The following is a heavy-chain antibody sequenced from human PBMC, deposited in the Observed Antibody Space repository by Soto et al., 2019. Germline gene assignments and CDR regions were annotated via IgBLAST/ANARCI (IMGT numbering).Heavy chain of an antibody. CDR3: ARYSSNWFQTEGMDV. V-gene: IGHV4-4*07. J-gene: IGHJ6*02. D-gene: IGHD6-13*01. CDR2: IDTSGNT. Sequence: SETLSLTCTVSGGSISTYYWSWIRQPAGKGLEWIGRIDTSGNTNYNPSLKSRVTMSVDTSKRQFSLKLTSVTAADTAVYYCARYSSNWFQTEGMDVWGQGTTVT. CDR1: GGSISTYY.